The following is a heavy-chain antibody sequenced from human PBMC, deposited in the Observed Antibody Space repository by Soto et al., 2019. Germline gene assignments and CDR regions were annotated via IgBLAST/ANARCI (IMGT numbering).Heavy chain of an antibody. V-gene: IGHV1-45*02. D-gene: IGHD2-15*01. CDR1: GYTFTYRY. CDR2: ITPFNGNT. CDR3: AGGGPPRDSVAATLNYYYGMDG. Sequence: SVKVSCTASGYTFTYRYLHWVRQAPGQALEWMGWITPFNGNTNYAQKFQDRVTITRDRYMSTAYMELSSLRSEDTAMYYCAGGGPPRDSVAATLNYYYGMDGWGQGSTVSVSS. J-gene: IGHJ6*02.